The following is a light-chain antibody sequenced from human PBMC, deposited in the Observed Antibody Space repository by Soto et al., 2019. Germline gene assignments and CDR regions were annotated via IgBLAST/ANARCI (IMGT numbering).Light chain of an antibody. Sequence: DIQMTQSPSALSASVRDRVTITCRANQTVSNYVNWYQQRPGQVPSLLISGVSNLQGGVPSRFSGSGSGTDFTLTISSLQPEDFATYYCQQTYRLWSFGQGTKVEVK. V-gene: IGKV1-39*01. CDR2: GVS. CDR1: QTVSNY. J-gene: IGKJ1*01. CDR3: QQTYRLWS.